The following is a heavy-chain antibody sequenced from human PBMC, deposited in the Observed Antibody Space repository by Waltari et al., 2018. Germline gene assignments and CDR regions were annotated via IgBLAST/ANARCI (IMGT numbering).Heavy chain of an antibody. Sequence: DVQLAESGGGLVQPGRSLRLSCPTSGFTFVGYSMNWVRQAPGQGLEWVGFIISKAYGETTDYAASVRGRFTISRDDSKSIAYLQMNSLKTEDTAIYFCARDLMYGEHPLFDRWGQGTLVTVSS. V-gene: IGHV3-49*04. J-gene: IGHJ5*02. CDR1: GFTFVGYS. D-gene: IGHD4-17*01. CDR2: IISKAYGETT. CDR3: ARDLMYGEHPLFDR.